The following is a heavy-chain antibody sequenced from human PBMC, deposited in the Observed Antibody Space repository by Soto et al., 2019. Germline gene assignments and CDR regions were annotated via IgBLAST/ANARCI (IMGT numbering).Heavy chain of an antibody. CDR2: ISSSGSTI. Sequence: GGSLRLSCAASGFTFSSYEMNWVRQAPGKGLEWVSYISSSGSTIYYADSVKGRFTISRDNAKNSLYLQMNSLRAEDTAVYYCATHGSSGSYYPWGQGTLVTVSS. D-gene: IGHD3-10*01. J-gene: IGHJ4*02. CDR1: GFTFSSYE. V-gene: IGHV3-48*03. CDR3: ATHGSSGSYYP.